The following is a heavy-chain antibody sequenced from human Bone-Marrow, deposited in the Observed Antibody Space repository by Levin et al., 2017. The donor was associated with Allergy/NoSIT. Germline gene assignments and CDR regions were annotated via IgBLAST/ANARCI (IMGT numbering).Heavy chain of an antibody. CDR1: GFTFRDYG. J-gene: IGHJ4*02. D-gene: IGHD2-2*01. CDR3: TRANTSPFDY. V-gene: IGHV3-33*01. CDR2: IWHDGSNR. Sequence: GVSLRLSCTASGFTFRDYGMHWVRQAPGGGLEWVAIIWHDGSNRWYADSVEGRFTISRDDSKKTAYLQMSSLRAEDTAVYFCTRANTSPFDYWGQGTLVTVSS.